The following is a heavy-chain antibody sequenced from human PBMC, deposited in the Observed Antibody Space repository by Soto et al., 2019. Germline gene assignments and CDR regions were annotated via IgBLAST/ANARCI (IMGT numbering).Heavy chain of an antibody. CDR2: IWYDGSNK. CDR3: ARDAVALSRISYYYGMDV. D-gene: IGHD3-3*01. CDR1: GCTFSSYG. J-gene: IGHJ6*02. V-gene: IGHV3-33*01. Sequence: GGSLRLSCAASGCTFSSYGRHWVSQTPGKGLEWVAVIWYDGSNKYYADSVKGRFTISRDNSKNTLYLQMNSLRAEDTAVYYCARDAVALSRISYYYGMDVWGQGITVTVS.